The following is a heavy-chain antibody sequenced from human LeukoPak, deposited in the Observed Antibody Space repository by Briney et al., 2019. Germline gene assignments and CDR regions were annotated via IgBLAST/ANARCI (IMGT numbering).Heavy chain of an antibody. J-gene: IGHJ6*02. CDR3: ARVDYHDSSGHPYYYAMDV. D-gene: IGHD3-22*01. CDR2: IYYSGRT. V-gene: IGHV4-59*01. Sequence: PSETLSLTCNVSGGSISSYSWSWIRQPPGKGLEWIGPIYYSGRTNYNPSLKSRVTTSVDTSKNQFSLKLSSVTAADTAVYYCARVDYHDSSGHPYYYAMDVWGQGTTVTVS. CDR1: GGSISSYS.